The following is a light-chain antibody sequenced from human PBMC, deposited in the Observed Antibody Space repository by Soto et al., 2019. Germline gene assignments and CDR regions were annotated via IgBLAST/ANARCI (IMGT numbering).Light chain of an antibody. CDR1: ISNIGTNY. J-gene: IGLJ1*01. CDR3: AAWDDTVRSYV. Sequence: QSVLTQPPSVSGTPGQRVTISCSGGISNIGTNYVHLFQQLPGTAPKVLSNRDNQRPSGVPDRFSGSKSGTSASLAISGLQSEDEAEYYCAAWDDTVRSYVFGTGTKVTVL. CDR2: RDN. V-gene: IGLV1-47*01.